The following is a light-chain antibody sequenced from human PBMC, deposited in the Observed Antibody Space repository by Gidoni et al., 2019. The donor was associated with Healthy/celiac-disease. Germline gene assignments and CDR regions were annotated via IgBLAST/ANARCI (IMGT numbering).Light chain of an antibody. CDR3: QQLNSYPRGT. J-gene: IGKJ3*01. CDR1: QGISSY. Sequence: IQSTQSTSFMSASVGDRVTIPCRASQGISSYLAWYQQKPGKAPKLLIYAASTLQSGVPSRFSGSGAGTEFTLTISSLQPEDFATYYCQQLNSYPRGTFGPGTKVDIK. CDR2: AAS. V-gene: IGKV1-9*01.